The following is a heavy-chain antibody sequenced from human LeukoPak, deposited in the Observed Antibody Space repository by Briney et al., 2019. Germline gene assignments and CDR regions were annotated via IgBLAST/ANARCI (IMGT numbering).Heavy chain of an antibody. Sequence: SETLSLTCTVSGGSISSSSYYWGWICQPPGKGLEWIGSIYYSGSTYYNPSLKSRVTISVDTSKNQFSLQLNSVTPEDTAVYYCARACSSGWSESSASPHFDYWGQGTLVTVSS. CDR1: GGSISSSSYY. D-gene: IGHD6-19*01. V-gene: IGHV4-39*01. J-gene: IGHJ4*02. CDR2: IYYSGST. CDR3: ARACSSGWSESSASPHFDY.